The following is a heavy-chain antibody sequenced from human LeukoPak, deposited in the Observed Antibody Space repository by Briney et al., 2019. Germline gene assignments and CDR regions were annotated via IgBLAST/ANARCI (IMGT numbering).Heavy chain of an antibody. CDR1: GGSLSSHY. CDR3: ARARCSSTSCYVWFDP. J-gene: IGHJ5*02. CDR2: IYYSGST. Sequence: SSETLSLTCTVSGGSLSSHYWTWIRQPPGKGLEWIGYIYYSGSTNYNPSLKSRVTISVDTSKNQFSLKLSSVTAADTAVYYCARARCSSTSCYVWFDPWGQGTLVTVSS. D-gene: IGHD2-2*01. V-gene: IGHV4-59*11.